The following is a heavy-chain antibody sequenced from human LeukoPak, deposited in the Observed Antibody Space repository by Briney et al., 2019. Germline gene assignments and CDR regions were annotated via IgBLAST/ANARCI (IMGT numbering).Heavy chain of an antibody. Sequence: GGSLRLSCAASGFTFTAYTINWVRQAPGKGLEWVSYISGSTTDIYYADSVKGRFTISRDNAKRSVYLQMNSLGVEDTALYYCARLSAYYYGSYFYYYMDVWGKGTTVTVSS. V-gene: IGHV3-21*01. D-gene: IGHD3-10*01. CDR2: ISGSTTDI. CDR1: GFTFTAYT. J-gene: IGHJ6*03. CDR3: ARLSAYYYGSYFYYYMDV.